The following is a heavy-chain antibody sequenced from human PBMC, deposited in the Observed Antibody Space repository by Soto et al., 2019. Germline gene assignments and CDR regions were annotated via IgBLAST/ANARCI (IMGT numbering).Heavy chain of an antibody. D-gene: IGHD2-2*02. Sequence: SETLSLTCTVSGGSISSYYWSWIRQPPGKGLEWIGYIYYSGSTNYNPSLKSRVTISVDTSKNQFSLKLSSVTAADTAVYYCARGIVVVPAAIYYFDYWGQGTLVTVSS. J-gene: IGHJ4*02. CDR2: IYYSGST. V-gene: IGHV4-59*01. CDR1: GGSISSYY. CDR3: ARGIVVVPAAIYYFDY.